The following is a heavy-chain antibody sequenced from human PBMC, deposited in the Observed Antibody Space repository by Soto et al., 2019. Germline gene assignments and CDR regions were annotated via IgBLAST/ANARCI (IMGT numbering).Heavy chain of an antibody. CDR3: ARDDDYEANGLDY. V-gene: IGHV3-33*01. D-gene: IGHD4-17*01. CDR2: IVNDGSDR. CDR1: GFTFSRYG. J-gene: IGHJ4*02. Sequence: QVHLVESGGGVVQPGRSLRLSCVGSGFTFSRYGMHWLRQAPGEGLEWMAVIVNDGSDRDYAASVAGRFTISRDNSKNTLYLQMDNVGVDDTAMYYCARDDDYEANGLDYWGQGTLVTVSS.